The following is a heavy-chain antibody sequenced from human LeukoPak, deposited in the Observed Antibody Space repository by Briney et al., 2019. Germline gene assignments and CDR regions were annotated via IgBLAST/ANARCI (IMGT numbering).Heavy chain of an antibody. CDR2: IKQDGSEK. CDR1: GFTFSSYW. V-gene: IGHV3-7*01. CDR3: ARDYYDSSGYYHVGYFDY. Sequence: GGSVRLSCAASGFTFSSYWMSWVRQAPGKGLEWVANIKQDGSEKYYVDSVKGRFTISRDNAKNSLYLQMNSLRAEDTAVYYCARDYYDSSGYYHVGYFDYWGQGTLVTVSS. D-gene: IGHD3-22*01. J-gene: IGHJ4*02.